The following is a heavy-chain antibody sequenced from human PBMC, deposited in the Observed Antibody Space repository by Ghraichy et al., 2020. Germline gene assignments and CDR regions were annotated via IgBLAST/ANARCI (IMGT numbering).Heavy chain of an antibody. V-gene: IGHV1-8*01. CDR1: GYTFTSYD. CDR2: MNPNSGNT. J-gene: IGHJ2*01. D-gene: IGHD2-2*01. Sequence: ASVKVSCKASGYTFTSYDINWVRQATGQGLEWMGWMNPNSGNTGYAQKFQGRVTMTRNTSINTAYMELSSLRSEDTAVYYCARGTRGYQLLSVMVAADYWYFDLWGRGTLVTVSS. CDR3: ARGTRGYQLLSVMVAADYWYFDL.